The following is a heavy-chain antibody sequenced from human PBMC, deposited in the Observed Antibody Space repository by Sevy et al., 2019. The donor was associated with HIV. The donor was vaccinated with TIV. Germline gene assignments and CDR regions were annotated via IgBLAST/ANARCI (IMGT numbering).Heavy chain of an antibody. D-gene: IGHD3-10*01. J-gene: IGHJ3*02. V-gene: IGHV3-48*01. Sequence: GGSLRLSCAASGFTFSSYSMNWVRQAPGKGLEWVSYISSSSSTIYYADSVKGQFTISRDNAKNSLYLQMNSLRAEDTAVYYCARDLRSGSYGYDAFDIWGQGTMVTVSS. CDR2: ISSSSSTI. CDR3: ARDLRSGSYGYDAFDI. CDR1: GFTFSSYS.